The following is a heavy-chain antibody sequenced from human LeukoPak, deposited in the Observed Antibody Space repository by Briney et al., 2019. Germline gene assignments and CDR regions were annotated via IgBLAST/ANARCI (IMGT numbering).Heavy chain of an antibody. Sequence: GGSLRLSCAASGFTFSSYSMNWVRQAPGKGLEWVSYFSSSSSTIYYADSVKGRFTISRDNAKNSLYLQMNSLRAEDTAVYYCAREWFMAAGTGWGQGTLVTVSS. CDR2: FSSSSSTI. D-gene: IGHD1-1*01. J-gene: IGHJ4*02. CDR1: GFTFSSYS. V-gene: IGHV3-48*04. CDR3: AREWFMAAGTG.